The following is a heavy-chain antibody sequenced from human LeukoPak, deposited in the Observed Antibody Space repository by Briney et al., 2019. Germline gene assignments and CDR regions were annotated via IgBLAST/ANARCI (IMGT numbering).Heavy chain of an antibody. J-gene: IGHJ4*02. CDR2: ISSSSSYI. V-gene: IGHV3-21*01. CDR1: GFTFGSYS. D-gene: IGHD6-6*01. Sequence: KPGGSLRLSCAASGFTFGSYSMNWVRQAPGKGLEWVSSISSSSSYIYYADSVKGRFTISRDNAKNSLYLQMNSLRAEDTAVYYCARYPSIAARQYDYWGQGTLVTVSS. CDR3: ARYPSIAARQYDY.